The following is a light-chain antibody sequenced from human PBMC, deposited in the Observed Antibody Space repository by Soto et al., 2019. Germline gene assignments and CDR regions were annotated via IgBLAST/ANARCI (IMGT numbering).Light chain of an antibody. CDR3: CSYAGSSTVYV. CDR1: SSDVGRYNL. V-gene: IGLV2-23*01. Sequence: QSALTQPASVSGSPGQSITISCTGTSSDVGRYNLVSWYQQHPGKAPKLMIYEGSNRPSGVSIRFSGSKSGNTASLTISGLQAEDEADYYCCSYAGSSTVYVFGTGTKLTVL. J-gene: IGLJ1*01. CDR2: EGS.